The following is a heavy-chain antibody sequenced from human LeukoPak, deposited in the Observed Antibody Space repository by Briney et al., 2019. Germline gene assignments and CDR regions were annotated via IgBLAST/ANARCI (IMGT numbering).Heavy chain of an antibody. CDR2: ISSDGNKK. Sequence: GGSLRLSCAASGFTFSTYAMHWVRQAPGKGLEWVAVISSDGNKKFYTDSVKGRFTISRDNSRKTLYLQINGLRAEDTAVYYCVRDAGGYWGQGTPVTVSS. CDR3: VRDAGGY. J-gene: IGHJ4*02. CDR1: GFTFSTYA. V-gene: IGHV3-30*10.